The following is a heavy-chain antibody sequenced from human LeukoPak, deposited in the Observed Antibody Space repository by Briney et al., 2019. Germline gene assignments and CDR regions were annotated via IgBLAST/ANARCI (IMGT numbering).Heavy chain of an antibody. Sequence: GGSLRLSCAASGFTFSSYNMNWVRQAPGKGLEWVSSITSGSSYIYYADSVKGRFTISRDNSKNTLYLQMNSLRAEDTAVYYCARWGSGFDYWGQGTLVTVSS. CDR2: ITSGSSYI. J-gene: IGHJ4*02. V-gene: IGHV3-21*01. CDR3: ARWGSGFDY. CDR1: GFTFSSYN. D-gene: IGHD3-16*01.